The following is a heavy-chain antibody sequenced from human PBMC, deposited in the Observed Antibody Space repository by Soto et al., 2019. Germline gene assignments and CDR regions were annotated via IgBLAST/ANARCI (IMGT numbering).Heavy chain of an antibody. CDR1: GGSISSGGYY. Sequence: SETLSLTCTVSGGSISSGGYYWSWIRQHPGKGLEWIAYIYYSGSTYYNPSLKSRVTISVDTSKNQFSLKLSSVTAADTAVYYCAREVVPAVHNWFDPWGQGTLVTVS. D-gene: IGHD2-2*01. V-gene: IGHV4-31*03. CDR3: AREVVPAVHNWFDP. J-gene: IGHJ5*02. CDR2: IYYSGST.